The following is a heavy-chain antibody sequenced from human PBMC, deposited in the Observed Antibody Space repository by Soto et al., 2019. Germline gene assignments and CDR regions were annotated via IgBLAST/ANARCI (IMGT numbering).Heavy chain of an antibody. CDR2: ISGSGGDT. D-gene: IGHD1-1*01. Sequence: LRLSCAASGFTFNNYAMSWVRQAPGKGLEWVSSISGSGGDTYYADSVKGRFTFSRDNSKNTLYLQMNSLRAEDTAVYYCAKFGMATTKRSPPYYIDYWGQGALVTVSS. CDR1: GFTFNNYA. V-gene: IGHV3-23*01. CDR3: AKFGMATTKRSPPYYIDY. J-gene: IGHJ4*02.